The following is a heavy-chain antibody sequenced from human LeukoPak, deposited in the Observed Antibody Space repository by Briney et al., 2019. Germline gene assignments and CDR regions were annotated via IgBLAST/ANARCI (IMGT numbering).Heavy chain of an antibody. J-gene: IGHJ4*02. CDR2: VSGSGVST. Sequence: PGGSLRLSCAASGFTFASHAMSWVRQAPGNGLEWVSAVSGSGVSTYYADSVKGRFTISRDNSKNTLFLHMNSLRAEDTAVYYCAKEDTVVVIATSRPDYWGQGTLVTVSS. CDR1: GFTFASHA. D-gene: IGHD2-15*01. V-gene: IGHV3-23*01. CDR3: AKEDTVVVIATSRPDY.